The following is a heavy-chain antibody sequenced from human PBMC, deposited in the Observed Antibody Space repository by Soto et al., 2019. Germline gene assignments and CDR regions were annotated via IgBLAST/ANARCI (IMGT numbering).Heavy chain of an antibody. CDR2: IYYSGST. CDR1: GGSLSSYY. V-gene: IGHV4-59*01. D-gene: IGHD6-19*01. CDR3: ARGLYSSGWYWFDP. J-gene: IGHJ5*02. Sequence: AETLSLTCTVSGGSLSSYYWSWIRQPPGKGLEWIGYIYYSGSTNYNPSLKSRVTISVDTSKNQFSLKLSSVTAADTAVYYCARGLYSSGWYWFDPWGQGTLVTVSS.